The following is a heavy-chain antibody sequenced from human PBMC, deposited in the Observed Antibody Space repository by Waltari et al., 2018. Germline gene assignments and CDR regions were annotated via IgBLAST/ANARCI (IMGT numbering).Heavy chain of an antibody. CDR1: GSPFSSYG. CDR2: ISYDGSNN. V-gene: IGHV3-30*03. D-gene: IGHD1-26*01. CDR3: ARIVGATGPFDY. J-gene: IGHJ4*02. Sequence: QVQLVEPGGGVVQPGRSLRLPCAAPGSPFSSYGMHWFRQTPGKGLAWEAVISYDGSNNNYADSVKDRFTISRDNSKNTLYLQMSSLRAEDTAVYYCARIVGATGPFDYWGQGTLVTVSS.